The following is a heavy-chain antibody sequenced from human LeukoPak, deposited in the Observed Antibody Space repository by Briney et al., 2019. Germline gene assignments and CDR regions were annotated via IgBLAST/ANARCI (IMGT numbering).Heavy chain of an antibody. CDR3: ATGFRRGRWLQSPFDY. CDR2: INPNSGGT. CDR1: GYTFTCYY. J-gene: IGHJ4*02. Sequence: ASVKVSCKASGYTFTCYYIHWVRQAPGQGLEWMGRINPNSGGTNYAQKFQGRVTMTEDTSTDTAYMELSSLRSEDTAVYYCATGFRRGRWLQSPFDYWGQGTLVTVSS. V-gene: IGHV1-2*06. D-gene: IGHD5-24*01.